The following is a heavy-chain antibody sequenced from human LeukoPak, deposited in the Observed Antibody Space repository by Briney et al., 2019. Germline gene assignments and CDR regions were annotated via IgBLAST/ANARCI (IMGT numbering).Heavy chain of an antibody. V-gene: IGHV3-53*01. Sequence: GGSLRLSCAASGFTVSSNYMSWVRQAPGKGLEWVSVIYSGGSTYYADSVKGRFTISRDNSKNTLYLLMNSLRAEDTAVYYCAGRGSGSYFDYWGQGTLVTVSS. D-gene: IGHD3-10*01. CDR3: AGRGSGSYFDY. CDR2: IYSGGST. J-gene: IGHJ4*02. CDR1: GFTVSSNY.